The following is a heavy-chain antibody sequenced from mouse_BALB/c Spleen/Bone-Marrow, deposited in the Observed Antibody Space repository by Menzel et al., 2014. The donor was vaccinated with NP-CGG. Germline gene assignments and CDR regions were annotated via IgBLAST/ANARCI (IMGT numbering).Heavy chain of an antibody. CDR1: GFNIKDTY. Sequence: VQLQQSGAELVKPGASVKLSCTASGFNIKDTYMHWVKQRPEQGLEWIGRIDPANGNTKYDPKFQGKATITADTSSNTAYLQLSSLTPEDTAVYYCARWEYYAIDYWGQGTSVTVSS. D-gene: IGHD4-1*01. V-gene: IGHV14-3*02. CDR2: IDPANGNT. CDR3: ARWEYYAIDY. J-gene: IGHJ4*01.